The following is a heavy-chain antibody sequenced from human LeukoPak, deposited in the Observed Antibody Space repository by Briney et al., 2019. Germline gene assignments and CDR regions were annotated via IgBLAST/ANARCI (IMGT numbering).Heavy chain of an antibody. V-gene: IGHV1-18*01. CDR3: ARGTYYYDSSGYFKAFDI. D-gene: IGHD3-22*01. J-gene: IGHJ3*02. CDR1: GYTFTSYG. Sequence: GASVKVSCKASGYTFTSYGISWVRQAPGQGLEWMGWISAYNGNTNYAQKLQGRVTMTTDTSTSTAYMELRNLRSDDTAVYYCARGTYYYDSSGYFKAFDIWGQGTMVTVSS. CDR2: ISAYNGNT.